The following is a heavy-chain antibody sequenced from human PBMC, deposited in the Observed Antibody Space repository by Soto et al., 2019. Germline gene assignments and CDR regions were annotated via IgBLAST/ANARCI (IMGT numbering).Heavy chain of an antibody. J-gene: IGHJ6*02. CDR1: GFTFDDYT. Sequence: PGGSLRLSCAASGFTFDDYTMHWVRQAPGKGLEWVSLISWDGGSTYYADSVKGRFTISRDNSKNSLYLQMNSLRTEDTALYYCAKDARIAAAGTEVYGMDVWGQGTTVTVSS. CDR3: AKDARIAAAGTEVYGMDV. V-gene: IGHV3-43*01. CDR2: ISWDGGST. D-gene: IGHD6-13*01.